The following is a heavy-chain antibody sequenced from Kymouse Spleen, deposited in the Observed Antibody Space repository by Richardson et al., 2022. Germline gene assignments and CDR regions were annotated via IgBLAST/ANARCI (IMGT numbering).Heavy chain of an antibody. Sequence: QVQLVESGGGVVQPGRSLRLSCAASGFTFSSYGMHWVRQAPGKGLEWVAVIWYDGSNKYYADSVKGRFTISRDNSKNTLYLQMNSLRAEDTAVYYCARVLYSSSWYFDYWGQGTLVTVSS. J-gene: IGHJ4*02. CDR3: ARVLYSSSWYFDY. CDR2: IWYDGSNK. CDR1: GFTFSSYG. D-gene: IGHD6-13*01. V-gene: IGHV3-33*01.